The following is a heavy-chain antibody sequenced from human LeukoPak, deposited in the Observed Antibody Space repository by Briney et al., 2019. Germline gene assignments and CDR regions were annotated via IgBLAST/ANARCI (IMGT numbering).Heavy chain of an antibody. CDR3: ARTGPVGRY. Sequence: RASVKVSCKASGYTFTTYAITWVRQAPGQGLEWMGWIGASNGNANYAQKLQGRLTMTTDTSTSTAYMELRSLRSDDTAVYYCARTGPVGRYWGQGTLVTVSS. J-gene: IGHJ4*02. V-gene: IGHV1-18*01. CDR2: IGASNGNA. CDR1: GYTFTTYA. D-gene: IGHD3-10*01.